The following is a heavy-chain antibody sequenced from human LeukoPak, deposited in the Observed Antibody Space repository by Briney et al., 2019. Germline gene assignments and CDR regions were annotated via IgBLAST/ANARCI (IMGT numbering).Heavy chain of an antibody. CDR1: GGSISSYY. V-gene: IGHV4-4*09. CDR3: ARHKDHLVERGVYFDY. D-gene: IGHD6-6*01. J-gene: IGHJ4*02. Sequence: PSETLSLTCTVSGGSISSYYWSWIRQPPGKGLEWIGYIYTSGSTNYNPSLKSRVTISGDTSKNQFSLKLSSVTAADTAVYYCARHKDHLVERGVYFDYWGQGTLVTVSS. CDR2: IYTSGST.